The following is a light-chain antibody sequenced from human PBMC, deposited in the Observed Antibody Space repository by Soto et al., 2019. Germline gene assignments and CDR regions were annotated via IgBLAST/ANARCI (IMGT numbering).Light chain of an antibody. CDR2: GAS. V-gene: IGKV3-20*01. CDR1: QTVSSY. CDR3: QQYGTSPIT. Sequence: ENVLTQSPGTLSLSPGERATLSCRASQTVSSYLTWYQQRPGQAPRLLIYGASKRATGIPDRFSGSGSGTDFTLSISRLDPEYFALYYCQQYGTSPITFAQETRLAIK. J-gene: IGKJ5*01.